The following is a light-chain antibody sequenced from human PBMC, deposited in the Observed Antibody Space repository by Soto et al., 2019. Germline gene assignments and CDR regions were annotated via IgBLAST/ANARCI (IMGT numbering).Light chain of an antibody. CDR2: GAS. CDR1: QSVSDN. Sequence: EIVMTQSPATLSASPGERVTLSCRASQSVSDNLAWYQQKPGQASRLLIYGASTRATTIPARFSGSGSVTEFTLTISSLQSEDCAVYQSQESNNWSYTGGKETKLDIK. CDR3: QESNNWSYT. V-gene: IGKV3-15*01. J-gene: IGKJ2*01.